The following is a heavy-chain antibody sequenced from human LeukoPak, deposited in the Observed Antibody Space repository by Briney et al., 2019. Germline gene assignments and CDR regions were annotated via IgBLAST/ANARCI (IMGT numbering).Heavy chain of an antibody. J-gene: IGHJ4*02. V-gene: IGHV4-30-4*08. CDR2: IYYSGST. CDR1: GGSIRSGDYY. CDR3: AREVITTGYFDY. D-gene: IGHD3-22*01. Sequence: SETLSLTCTVSGGSIRSGDYYWSWIRQPPGKGLEWIGYIYYSGSTYYNPSLKSRVTISVDTPKNQFSLKLSSVTAADTAVYYCAREVITTGYFDYWGQGTLVTVSS.